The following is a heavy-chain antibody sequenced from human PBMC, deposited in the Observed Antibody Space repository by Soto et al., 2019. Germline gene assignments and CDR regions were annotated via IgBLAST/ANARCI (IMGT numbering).Heavy chain of an antibody. V-gene: IGHV3-15*07. CDR3: ASQYGGDDFDY. J-gene: IGHJ4*02. CDR1: GFTFSNAW. D-gene: IGHD2-21*02. Sequence: PGGSLRLSCAGSGFTFSNAWMNWVRQAPGKGLEWVGRIKSKIDGGTTDYTAPVKGRFTISRDDSKNTVFLQMNSLRDEDTAVYYCASQYGGDDFDYWGPGTLVTVSS. CDR2: IKSKIDGGTT.